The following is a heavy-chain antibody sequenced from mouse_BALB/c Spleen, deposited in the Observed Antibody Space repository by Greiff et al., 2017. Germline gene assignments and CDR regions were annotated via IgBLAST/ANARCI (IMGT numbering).Heavy chain of an antibody. Sequence: EVKLMESGPELEKPGASVKISCKASGYSFTGYNMNWVKQSNGKSLEWIGNIDPYYGGTSYNQKFKGKATLTVDKSSSTAYMQLKSLTSEDSAVYYCARSRLYDGYYVGYFDYWGQGTTLTVSS. CDR2: IDPYYGGT. CDR3: ARSRLYDGYYVGYFDY. J-gene: IGHJ2*01. V-gene: IGHV1-39*01. D-gene: IGHD2-3*01. CDR1: GYSFTGYN.